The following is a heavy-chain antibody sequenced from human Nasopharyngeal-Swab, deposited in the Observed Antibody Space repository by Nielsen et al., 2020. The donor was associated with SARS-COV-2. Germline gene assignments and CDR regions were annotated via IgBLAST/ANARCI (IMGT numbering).Heavy chain of an antibody. D-gene: IGHD3-10*01. CDR2: IYYSGGT. Sequence: SETLSLTCTVSGGSICSSSYYWGWIRQPPGKGLEWIGSIYYSGGTYYNPSLKSRVTISVDTSKNQFSLKLSSVTAADTAVYYCARTPSAYYYGSGPYYFDYWGQGTLVTVSS. J-gene: IGHJ4*02. CDR1: GGSICSSSYY. V-gene: IGHV4-39*01. CDR3: ARTPSAYYYGSGPYYFDY.